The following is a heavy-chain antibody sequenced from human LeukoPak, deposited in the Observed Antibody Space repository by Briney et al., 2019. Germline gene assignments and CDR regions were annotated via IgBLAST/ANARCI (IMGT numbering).Heavy chain of an antibody. CDR3: ARYDSSGYYFDY. CDR2: IYSGGST. D-gene: IGHD3-22*01. J-gene: IGHJ4*02. V-gene: IGHV3-53*01. Sequence: PGGSLRLSCAASGFTVSSNYMSWVRQAPGKGLEWVSVIYSGGSTYYADSVRGRFTISRDNSKNTLYLQMNSLRAEDTAVYYCARYDSSGYYFDYWGQGTLVTVSS. CDR1: GFTVSSNY.